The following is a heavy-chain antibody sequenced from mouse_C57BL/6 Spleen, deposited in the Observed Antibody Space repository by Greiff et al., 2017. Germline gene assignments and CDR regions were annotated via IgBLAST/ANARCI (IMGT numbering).Heavy chain of an antibody. Sequence: QVQLQQSGAELARPGASVKLSCKASGYTFTSYGISWVKQRTGQGLEWIGEIYPRSGNTYYNEKFKGKATLTADKSSSTAYLELRSLTSEDSAVYFCARFTPVVANDYWGQGTTLTVSS. J-gene: IGHJ2*01. CDR2: IYPRSGNT. CDR1: GYTFTSYG. V-gene: IGHV1-81*01. CDR3: ARFTPVVANDY. D-gene: IGHD1-1*01.